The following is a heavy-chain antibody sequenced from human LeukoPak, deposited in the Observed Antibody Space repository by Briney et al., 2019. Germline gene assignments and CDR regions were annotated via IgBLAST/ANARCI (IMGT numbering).Heavy chain of an antibody. D-gene: IGHD3-10*01. CDR3: ARDGMVRGVIIH. Sequence: PGGSLRLSCAASGFTFIKYWMTWVRQAPGKGLEWVANINEAGSEKYYVDSVKGRFTISRDNARNSLYLQINGLRAEDTAVYYCARDGMVRGVIIHWGQGTLVTVSS. CDR1: GFTFIKYW. J-gene: IGHJ4*02. CDR2: INEAGSEK. V-gene: IGHV3-7*01.